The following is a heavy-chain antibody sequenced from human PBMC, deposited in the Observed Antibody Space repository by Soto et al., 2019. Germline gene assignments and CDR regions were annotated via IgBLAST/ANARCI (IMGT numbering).Heavy chain of an antibody. CDR2: ISTNGGST. Sequence: TGGSLRLSCSSSGFTFSIYAMHWVRQAPGKGLEYVSSISTNGGSTHYADSVKGRFTISRDNSKNTQYLQMSSLRADDTAVYYCVKGEYYYDSSGYYPFDYWGQGTLVTVS. CDR3: VKGEYYYDSSGYYPFDY. CDR1: GFTFSIYA. D-gene: IGHD3-22*01. V-gene: IGHV3-64D*06. J-gene: IGHJ4*02.